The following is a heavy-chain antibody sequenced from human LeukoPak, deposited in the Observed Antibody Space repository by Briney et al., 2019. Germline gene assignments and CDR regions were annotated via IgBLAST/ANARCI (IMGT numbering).Heavy chain of an antibody. CDR1: GFTFSSYA. V-gene: IGHV3-23*01. CDR3: AKGPVAVAGYYFDH. D-gene: IGHD6-19*01. Sequence: GGSLRLSCAASGFTFSSYAMSWVRQAPGKGLEWVSSISGSGGTTYYADSVKGRFTISRDNPNNTLDLQMNSLTAEDTAVYDCAKGPVAVAGYYFDHWGQGTLVTVSS. J-gene: IGHJ4*02. CDR2: ISGSGGTT.